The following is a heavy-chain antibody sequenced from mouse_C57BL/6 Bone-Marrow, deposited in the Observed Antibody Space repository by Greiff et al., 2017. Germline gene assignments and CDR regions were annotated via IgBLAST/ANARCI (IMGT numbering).Heavy chain of an antibody. CDR1: GFTFSDFY. Sequence: EVKLVESGGGLVQSGRSLRLSCATSGFTFSDFYMEWVRQAPGQGLEWIAARRNKANDYTSEYSASVKGRFIVSRDTSQSILYLQMNALRAEDTAIYYCARRNEGYYAMDYWGQGTSVTVSS. J-gene: IGHJ4*01. V-gene: IGHV7-1*01. CDR3: ARRNEGYYAMDY. CDR2: RRNKANDYTS. D-gene: IGHD1-2*01.